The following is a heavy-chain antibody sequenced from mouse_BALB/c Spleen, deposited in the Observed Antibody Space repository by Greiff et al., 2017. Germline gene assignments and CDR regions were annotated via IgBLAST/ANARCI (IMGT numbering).Heavy chain of an antibody. J-gene: IGHJ4*01. CDR2: ISYDGSN. Sequence: EVQLQESGPGLVKPSQSLSLTCSVTGYSITSGYYWNWIRQFPGNKLEWMGYISYDGSNNYNPSLKNRISITRDTSKNQFFLKLNSVTTEDTATYYCAREEGYDGAMDYWGQGTSVTVSS. V-gene: IGHV3-6*02. CDR1: GYSITSGYY. D-gene: IGHD2-14*01. CDR3: AREEGYDGAMDY.